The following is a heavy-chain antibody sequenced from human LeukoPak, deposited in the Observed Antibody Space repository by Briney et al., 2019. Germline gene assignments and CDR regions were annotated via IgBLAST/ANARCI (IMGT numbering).Heavy chain of an antibody. J-gene: IGHJ4*02. CDR1: GFTFRSHG. Sequence: GGSLRLSCAASGFTFRSHGMHWVRQAPGKGLEWVAVISYDGSKQYYADSVKGRFTISRDNGKHTLYLQMSSLRAEDTGVYYCAKDPPTSGYDLDYWGQGTLVTVSS. CDR3: AKDPPTSGYDLDY. D-gene: IGHD3-22*01. V-gene: IGHV3-30*18. CDR2: ISYDGSKQ.